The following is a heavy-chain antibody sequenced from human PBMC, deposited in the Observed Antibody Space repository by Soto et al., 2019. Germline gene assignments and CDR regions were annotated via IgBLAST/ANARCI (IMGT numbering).Heavy chain of an antibody. D-gene: IGHD3-10*01. V-gene: IGHV4-30-4*01. J-gene: IGHJ6*02. CDR2: IYYSGST. CDR3: AREYYGSGSSRGMDV. CDR1: GGSISSGDYY. Sequence: PSETLSLTCTVSGGSISSGDYYWSWIRQPPGKGLEWIGYIYYSGSTYYNPSLKSRVTISVDTSKNQFSLKLSSVTAAATAVYYCAREYYGSGSSRGMDVWGQGTTVTGS.